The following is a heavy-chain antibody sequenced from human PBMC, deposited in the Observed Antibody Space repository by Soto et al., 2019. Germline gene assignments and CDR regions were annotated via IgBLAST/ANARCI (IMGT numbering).Heavy chain of an antibody. J-gene: IGHJ4*02. D-gene: IGHD5-18*01. CDR1: GLTFSSYW. CDR2: INSDGSST. CDR3: ARERRDGYNRFFDY. Sequence: GGSLRLSCAASGLTFSSYWMHWVRQAPGKGLVWVSHINSDGSSTSYADSVKGRFTMSRDNAKNTLYLQMNSLRAEDTAVFYCARERRDGYNRFFDYWGQGTLVTVSS. V-gene: IGHV3-74*01.